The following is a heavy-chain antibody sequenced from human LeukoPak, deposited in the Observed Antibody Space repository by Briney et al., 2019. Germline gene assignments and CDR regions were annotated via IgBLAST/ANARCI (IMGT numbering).Heavy chain of an antibody. CDR2: ISSSSSTI. J-gene: IGHJ5*02. D-gene: IGHD2-21*01. Sequence: GGSLRLSCAASGFTFSSYSMNWVRQAPGKGLKWVSYISSSSSTIYYADSVKGRFTISRDNAKNSLYLQMNSLTAEDTAVHYCVRSYHPGGWFDPWGQGTLVTVSS. CDR3: VRSYHPGGWFDP. CDR1: GFTFSSYS. V-gene: IGHV3-48*04.